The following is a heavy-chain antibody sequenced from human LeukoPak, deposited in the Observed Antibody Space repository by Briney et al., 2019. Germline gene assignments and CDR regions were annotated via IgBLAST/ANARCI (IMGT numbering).Heavy chain of an antibody. D-gene: IGHD2-21*02. CDR3: ARDPLECGVDCDGGGPYYYRMHV. Sequence: GGSLRLSCAASGFTFSSYGMHWVRQAPGKGLEWVAVIWYDGSNKYYADSVKGRFTISRDNSKNTLYLQMNSLRAEDTAVYYCARDPLECGVDCDGGGPYYYRMHVWGQGTTVTVSS. CDR1: GFTFSSYG. V-gene: IGHV3-33*01. J-gene: IGHJ6*02. CDR2: IWYDGSNK.